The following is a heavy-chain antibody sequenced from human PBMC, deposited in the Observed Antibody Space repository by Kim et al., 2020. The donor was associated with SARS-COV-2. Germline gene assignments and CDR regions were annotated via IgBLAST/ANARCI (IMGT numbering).Heavy chain of an antibody. Sequence: KFQGRVTITADESTSTAYMELSSLRSEDTAVYYCARAHSSLGLTYYMDVWGKGTTVTVSS. J-gene: IGHJ6*03. CDR3: ARAHSSLGLTYYMDV. V-gene: IGHV1-69*01. D-gene: IGHD6-13*01.